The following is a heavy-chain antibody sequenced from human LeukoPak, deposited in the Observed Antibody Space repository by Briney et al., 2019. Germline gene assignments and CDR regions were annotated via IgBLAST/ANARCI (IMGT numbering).Heavy chain of an antibody. V-gene: IGHV4-61*02. D-gene: IGHD6-13*01. CDR3: AREKYGYPGY. CDR1: GGSISSGSYY. Sequence: PSETLSLTCTVSGGSISSGSYYWSWIRQPAGKGLEWIGRIYTSGSTNYNPSLKSRVTISVDTSKNQFSLKLSSVTAADTAVYYCAREKYGYPGYWGQGTLVTVSS. CDR2: IYTSGST. J-gene: IGHJ4*02.